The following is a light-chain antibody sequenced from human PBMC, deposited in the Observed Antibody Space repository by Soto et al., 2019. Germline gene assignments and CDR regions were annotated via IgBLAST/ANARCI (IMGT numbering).Light chain of an antibody. CDR2: DAS. CDR3: QQRSNWPPAVT. J-gene: IGKJ3*01. CDR1: QSVSSS. Sequence: EIVLTQSPDTLSLSPGERATLSCRASQSVSSSLAWYQQKPGQAPRLLIYDASNRATGIPARFSGSGSGTDFTLTISSLEPEDFAVYHCQQRSNWPPAVTFGPGTKVDIK. V-gene: IGKV3-11*01.